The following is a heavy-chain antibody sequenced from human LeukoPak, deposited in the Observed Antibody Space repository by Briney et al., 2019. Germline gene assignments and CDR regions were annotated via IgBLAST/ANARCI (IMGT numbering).Heavy chain of an antibody. Sequence: GGSLRLSCAASGFTFSSYAMSWVRQAPGKGLEWVSAISGSGGSTYYADSVKGRFTISRDNSKNTLYLQMNSLRAEDTAVYYCAKDRLRFLEWPDAFDIWGQGTMVTVSS. J-gene: IGHJ3*02. CDR1: GFTFSSYA. V-gene: IGHV3-23*01. D-gene: IGHD3-3*01. CDR2: ISGSGGST. CDR3: AKDRLRFLEWPDAFDI.